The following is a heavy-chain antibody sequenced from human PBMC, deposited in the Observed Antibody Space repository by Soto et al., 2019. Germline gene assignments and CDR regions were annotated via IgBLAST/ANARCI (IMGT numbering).Heavy chain of an antibody. CDR1: GYTFTSYG. Sequence: GASVKVSCKASGYTFTSYGISWVRQAPGQGLEWMGWISAYNGNTNYAQKLQGRFTMTTDTSTSTAYMELRSLRSEDTAVYYCAKDSGLRWYEEFDSWGQGTLVTVSS. J-gene: IGHJ5*01. D-gene: IGHD6-13*01. CDR3: AKDSGLRWYEEFDS. V-gene: IGHV1-18*01. CDR2: ISAYNGNT.